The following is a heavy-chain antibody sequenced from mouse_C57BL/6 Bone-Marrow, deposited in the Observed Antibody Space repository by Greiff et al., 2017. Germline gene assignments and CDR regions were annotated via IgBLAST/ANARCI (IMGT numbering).Heavy chain of an antibody. J-gene: IGHJ2*01. CDR2: IDPSDSYT. CDR1: GYTFTSYW. D-gene: IGHD1-1*01. CDR3: ARQFITTVVAGYYFDY. Sequence: QVQLKQPGAELVKPGASVKLSCKASGYTFTSYWMQWVKQRPGQGLEWIGEIDPSDSYTNYNQKFKGKATLTVDTSSSTAYMQLSSLTSEDSAVYYCARQFITTVVAGYYFDYWGQGTTLTVSS. V-gene: IGHV1-50*01.